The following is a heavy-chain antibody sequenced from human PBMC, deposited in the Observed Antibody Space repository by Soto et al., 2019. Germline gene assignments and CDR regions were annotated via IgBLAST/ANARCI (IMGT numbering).Heavy chain of an antibody. Sequence: SETLSLTCTVSGGSISSGGYYWSWIRQHPGKGLEWIGYIYYSGSTYYNPSLKSRVTISVDTSKNQFSLKLSSVTAADTAVYCCARERVLEAYGDYFDYFDYWGQGTLVTVSS. V-gene: IGHV4-31*03. CDR3: ARERVLEAYGDYFDYFDY. J-gene: IGHJ4*02. CDR2: IYYSGST. CDR1: GGSISSGGYY. D-gene: IGHD4-17*01.